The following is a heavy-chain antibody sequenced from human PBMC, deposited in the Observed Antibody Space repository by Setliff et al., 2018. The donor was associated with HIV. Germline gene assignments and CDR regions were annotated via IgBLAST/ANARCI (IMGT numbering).Heavy chain of an antibody. CDR2: GHHSGST. Sequence: LSLTCTVSDGPINNYWWNWIRQSPGKGLEWIGFGHHSGSTNYNPSLKNRVAISIDTSKNQFSLKLSSVTAADTAVYYCARQHYYDSSGRNLMDVWGKGTTVTVS. D-gene: IGHD3-22*01. CDR3: ARQHYYDSSGRNLMDV. V-gene: IGHV4-59*08. CDR1: DGPINNYW. J-gene: IGHJ6*03.